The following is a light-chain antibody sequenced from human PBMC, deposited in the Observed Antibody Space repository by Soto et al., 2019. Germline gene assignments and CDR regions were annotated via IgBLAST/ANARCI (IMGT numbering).Light chain of an antibody. CDR2: EAS. J-gene: IGKJ5*01. CDR3: QQYDNLPIT. CDR1: HDISTF. Sequence: DIPLTQSPSLLSASIGDRVTITCRASHDISTFLAWYQQKPGKAPKLLIYEASTLQSGVPSRFSGSGSGTDFTFTISSLQPEDIATYYCQQYDNLPITFGQGTRLEIK. V-gene: IGKV1-9*01.